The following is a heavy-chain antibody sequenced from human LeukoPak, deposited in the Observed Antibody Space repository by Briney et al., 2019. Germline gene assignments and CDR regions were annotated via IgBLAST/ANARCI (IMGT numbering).Heavy chain of an antibody. V-gene: IGHV4-34*01. CDR1: GFTFSRNS. J-gene: IGHJ4*02. Sequence: GSLRLSCAASGFTFSRNSMNWVRQPPGKGLEWIGEINHSGSTNYNPSLKSRVTISVDTSKNQFSLKLSSVTAADTAVYYCARGRFDYWGQGTLVTVSS. CDR2: INHSGST. CDR3: ARGRFDY.